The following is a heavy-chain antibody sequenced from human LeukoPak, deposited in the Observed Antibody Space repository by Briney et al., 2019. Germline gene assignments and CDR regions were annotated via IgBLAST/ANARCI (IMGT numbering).Heavy chain of an antibody. Sequence: GGSLRLSCAGSGFTFSSYGMHWVRQAPGKGLEWVAVISYDGSNKYYADSVKGRFTISRDNSKNTLYLQMNSLRAEDTAVYYCAKDFGFGLFGDYWGQGTLVTVSS. V-gene: IGHV3-30*18. CDR2: ISYDGSNK. D-gene: IGHD3-10*01. J-gene: IGHJ4*02. CDR1: GFTFSSYG. CDR3: AKDFGFGLFGDY.